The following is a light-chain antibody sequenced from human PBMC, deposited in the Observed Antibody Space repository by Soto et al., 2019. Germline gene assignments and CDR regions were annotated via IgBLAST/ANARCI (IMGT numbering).Light chain of an antibody. J-gene: IGLJ1*01. V-gene: IGLV2-11*01. CDR1: SSDVGGYNY. Sequence: QSVLTQPRSVSGSPGQSVTISCTGTSSDVGGYNYVSWYQQHPGKAPKLMIYDVSKRPSGVPDRFSGSKSGNTASLTISGLQAEDEADHYCCSYAGSYPTYVFGTGTKVNV. CDR3: CSYAGSYPTYV. CDR2: DVS.